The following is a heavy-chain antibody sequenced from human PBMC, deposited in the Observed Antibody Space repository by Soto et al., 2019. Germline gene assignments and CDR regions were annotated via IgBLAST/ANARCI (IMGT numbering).Heavy chain of an antibody. CDR1: GFTFSSYG. J-gene: IGHJ3*01. CDR2: ISYDGSEK. V-gene: IGHV3-30*03. D-gene: IGHD4-17*01. Sequence: RRLSFAVSGFTFSSYGMHWVRQAPVKGLEWVAFISYDGSEKYYADSVKGRFTISRDNSKKTLYLQMNSLRAEDSAVYYCARPYGGKIGDALDPWGKGTMVIVSS. CDR3: ARPYGGKIGDALDP.